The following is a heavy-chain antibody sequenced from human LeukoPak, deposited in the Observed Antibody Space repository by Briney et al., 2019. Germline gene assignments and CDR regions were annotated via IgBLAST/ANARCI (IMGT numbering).Heavy chain of an antibody. J-gene: IGHJ3*02. Sequence: GGSLRLSCAASGFTFSSYGMHWVRQAPGKGLEWVAVIWYDGSNKYYADSVKGRFTISRDNSKNTLYLQMNSLRAEDTAVYYCARPGTDYGDHGAFDIWGQGTMVTVSS. V-gene: IGHV3-33*01. CDR3: ARPGTDYGDHGAFDI. D-gene: IGHD4-17*01. CDR1: GFTFSSYG. CDR2: IWYDGSNK.